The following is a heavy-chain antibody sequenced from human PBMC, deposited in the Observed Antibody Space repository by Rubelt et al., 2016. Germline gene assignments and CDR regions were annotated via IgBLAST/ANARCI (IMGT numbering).Heavy chain of an antibody. CDR2: IKRETDGGTT. J-gene: IGHJ1*01. V-gene: IGHV3-15*07. Sequence: EVQLVESGGGLVQPGGSLTLSCAASGFTFSDSTIHWVRQASGKGLEWVGRIKRETDGGTTDYAAPVKGRFTISRDDSNNTLYLQMNSLKTEDSAVYYCTTDRFWGQGTLVTVSS. CDR3: TTDRF. CDR1: GFTFSDST.